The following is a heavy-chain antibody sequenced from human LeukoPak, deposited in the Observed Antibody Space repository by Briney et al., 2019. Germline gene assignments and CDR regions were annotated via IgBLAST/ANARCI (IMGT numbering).Heavy chain of an antibody. CDR1: GGTFSSYA. Sequence: GASVKVSCKASGGTFSSYAISWVRQAPGQGLEWMGGIIPIFGTANYAQKFQGRVTITADESTSTAYMELSSLRSEDTAVYYCAAQSARDTAMATALDYWGQGTLVTVSS. CDR2: IIPIFGTA. J-gene: IGHJ4*02. V-gene: IGHV1-69*13. D-gene: IGHD5-18*01. CDR3: AAQSARDTAMATALDY.